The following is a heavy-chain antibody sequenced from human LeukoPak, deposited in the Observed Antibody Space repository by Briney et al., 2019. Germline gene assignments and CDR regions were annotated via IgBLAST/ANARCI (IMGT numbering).Heavy chain of an antibody. CDR1: GGSNTNNHYY. V-gene: IGHV4-39*01. CDR2: INQSGNT. CDR3: ARHLVIDNGYIRY. J-gene: IGHJ4*02. Sequence: SETLSLTCALSGGSNTNNHYYWGWIRQPPGKGLEWFGIINQSGNTHYNASLRSRVTISADTSKNQFTLELTSVTAADTAVYYCARHLVIDNGYIRYWGQGTLVTVSS. D-gene: IGHD5-24*01.